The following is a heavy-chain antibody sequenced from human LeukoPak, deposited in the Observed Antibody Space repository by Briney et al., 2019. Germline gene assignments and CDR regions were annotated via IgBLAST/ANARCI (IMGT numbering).Heavy chain of an antibody. V-gene: IGHV3-21*01. CDR1: GFTFSSYW. D-gene: IGHD3-22*01. CDR2: ISSSSSYI. CDR3: ARDPARQIDPMYYFDY. Sequence: GGSLRLSCAASGFTFSSYWMSWVRQAPGKGLEWVSSISSSSSYIYYADSVKGRFTISRDNAKNSLYLQMNSLRAEDTAVYYCARDPARQIDPMYYFDYWGQGTLVTVSS. J-gene: IGHJ4*02.